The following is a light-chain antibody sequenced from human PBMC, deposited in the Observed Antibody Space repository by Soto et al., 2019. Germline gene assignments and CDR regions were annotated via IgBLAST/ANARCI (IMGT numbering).Light chain of an antibody. Sequence: EIVMTHSPPTLSVSPGERATLPCRASQSVSSNLAWYQQKPGQAPSLLTYDISARATGIPTRFSGSGSGTEFTLTISSLQSEDFAVYYCQQYNDWPLTFGGGTKVEIK. CDR2: DIS. J-gene: IGKJ4*01. V-gene: IGKV3D-15*01. CDR3: QQYNDWPLT. CDR1: QSVSSN.